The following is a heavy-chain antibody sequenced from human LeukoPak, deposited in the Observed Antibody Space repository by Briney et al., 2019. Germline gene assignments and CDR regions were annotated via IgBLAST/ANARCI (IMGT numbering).Heavy chain of an antibody. Sequence: QTGGSLRLSCAASGFTFSSYEMNWVRQAPGKGLEWVSYISTSGSTIYYADSVKGRFTISRDNAKDSLYLQESSLRAEDTAVYYCARGNSGTYYPFDNWGQGTLVTVSS. J-gene: IGHJ4*02. CDR3: ARGNSGTYYPFDN. CDR1: GFTFSSYE. CDR2: ISTSGSTI. D-gene: IGHD1-26*01. V-gene: IGHV3-48*03.